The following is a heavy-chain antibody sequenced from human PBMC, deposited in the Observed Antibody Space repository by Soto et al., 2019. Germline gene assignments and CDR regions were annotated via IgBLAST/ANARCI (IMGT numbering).Heavy chain of an antibody. CDR3: ARVSRGVVDRGALDL. V-gene: IGHV3-30-3*01. D-gene: IGHD3-10*01. CDR1: GFTFSTYA. J-gene: IGHJ3*01. CDR2: ISYDGSNK. Sequence: QVKLVESGGGVVQPGRSLRLSCAASGFTFSTYALHWVRQAPGEGLEWVALISYDGSNKNYTDSVKGRFTVSRDTSKRTLYLQMNSLRAEDTAVYYCARVSRGVVDRGALDLWGQGTTVTVSS.